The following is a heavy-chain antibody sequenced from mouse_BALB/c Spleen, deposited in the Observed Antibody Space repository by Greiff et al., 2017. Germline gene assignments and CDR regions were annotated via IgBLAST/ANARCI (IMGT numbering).Heavy chain of an antibody. D-gene: IGHD2-3*01. CDR3: AFDGYYVGVDY. CDR2: IDPENGNT. V-gene: IGHV14-1*02. Sequence: EVQLQQSGAELVRPGALVKLSCKASGFNIKDYYMHWVKQRPEQGLEWIGWIDPENGNTIYDPKFQGKASITADTSSNTAYLQLSSLTSEDTAVYYCAFDGYYVGVDYWGKGTSVTVSS. CDR1: GFNIKDYY. J-gene: IGHJ4*01.